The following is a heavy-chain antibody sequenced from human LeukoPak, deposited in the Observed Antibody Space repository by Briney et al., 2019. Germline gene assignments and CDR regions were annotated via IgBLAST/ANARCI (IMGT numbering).Heavy chain of an antibody. J-gene: IGHJ4*02. V-gene: IGHV1-18*01. CDR1: GYTFTRYG. Sequence: ASVKVSCKASGYTFTRYGINRVRQAPGQGLEWMGWISAYNGNTNYAQKLQGRVTMTTDTSTSTVYMELRSLRSDDTAVYYCARGSSDGYNYGRESDYWGQGTLVTVSS. D-gene: IGHD5-24*01. CDR2: ISAYNGNT. CDR3: ARGSSDGYNYGRESDY.